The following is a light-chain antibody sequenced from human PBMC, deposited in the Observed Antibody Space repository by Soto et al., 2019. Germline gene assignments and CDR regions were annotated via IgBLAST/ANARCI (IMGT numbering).Light chain of an antibody. CDR2: EVS. Sequence: QSVLTQPASVSGSPGQSITISCTGTSSDVGGYNYVSWYQQHPGKAPKLMIYEVSNRPSGVSNRFSGSKSGNTASLTISGLQADGEADYYCSSHTISSALQVFGTGTKVTVL. CDR1: SSDVGGYNY. CDR3: SSHTISSALQV. V-gene: IGLV2-14*01. J-gene: IGLJ1*01.